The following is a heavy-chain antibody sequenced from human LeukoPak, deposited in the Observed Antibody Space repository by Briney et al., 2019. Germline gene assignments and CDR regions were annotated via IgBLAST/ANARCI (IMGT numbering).Heavy chain of an antibody. J-gene: IGHJ5*02. CDR1: GGTFSSYA. V-gene: IGHV1-46*01. D-gene: IGHD3-10*01. Sequence: ASVKVSCKASGGTFSSYAISWVRQAPGQGLEWMGIINPSGGSTSYAQKFQGRVTMTRDMSTSTVYMELSSLRSEDTAVYYCARDLEGLWFGESFDPWGQGTLVTVSS. CDR3: ARDLEGLWFGESFDP. CDR2: INPSGGST.